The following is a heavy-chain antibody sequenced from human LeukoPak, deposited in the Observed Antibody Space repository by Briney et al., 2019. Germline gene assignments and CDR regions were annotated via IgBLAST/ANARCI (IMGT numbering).Heavy chain of an antibody. D-gene: IGHD6-19*01. Sequence: SETLSLTCTVSGGSISSYYWSWVRQPPGKGLEWIGYIYYSGSTNYNPSLKSRVTISVDTSKNQFSLKLSSVTAADTAVYYCARDSPSYSSGWYVVGYWGQGTLVTVSS. CDR3: ARDSPSYSSGWYVVGY. J-gene: IGHJ4*02. V-gene: IGHV4-59*01. CDR2: IYYSGST. CDR1: GGSISSYY.